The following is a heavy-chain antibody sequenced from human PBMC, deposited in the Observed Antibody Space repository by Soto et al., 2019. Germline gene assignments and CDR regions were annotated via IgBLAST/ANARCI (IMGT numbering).Heavy chain of an antibody. D-gene: IGHD6-13*01. V-gene: IGHV1-69*12. CDR2: IIPIFGTA. CDR3: ARTAGLRSNYYYYGMDV. J-gene: IGHJ6*02. CDR1: GGTFSSYA. Sequence: QVQLVQSGAEVKKPGSSVKVSCKASGGTFSSYAISWVRQAPGQGLEWMGGIIPIFGTANYAQKFQGRVTITADDSTSTAYMELGRLRSEDTAVYYCARTAGLRSNYYYYGMDVWGQGTTVTVSS.